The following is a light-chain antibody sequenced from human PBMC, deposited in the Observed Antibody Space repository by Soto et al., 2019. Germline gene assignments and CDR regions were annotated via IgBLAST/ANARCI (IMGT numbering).Light chain of an antibody. CDR3: QQYDNWLTGT. V-gene: IGKV1-39*02. CDR2: AAS. J-gene: IGKJ1*01. Sequence: IWMTQSPSLLSASTGDRVTITCRASQSISTYLNWYQQTPGKAPKLLIYAASSLQSGVPSRFSGSGSGTDFTLTISRLEPEDFAVYYCQQYDNWLTGTFGQGTKVDIK. CDR1: QSISTY.